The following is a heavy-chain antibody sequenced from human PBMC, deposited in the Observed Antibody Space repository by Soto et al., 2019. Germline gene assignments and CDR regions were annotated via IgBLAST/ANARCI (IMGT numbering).Heavy chain of an antibody. CDR2: IYYSGST. V-gene: IGHV4-39*01. J-gene: IGHJ6*02. D-gene: IGHD2-21*01. CDR1: GGSISSSSYY. CDR3: ARRSVVADPFYYYYGMDV. Sequence: SETLSLTCTVSGGSISSSSYYWGWVRQPPGKGLEWIGSIYYSGSTYYNPSLKSRVTISVDTSKNQFSLKLSSVTAADTAVYYCARRSVVADPFYYYYGMDVWGQGTTVTVSS.